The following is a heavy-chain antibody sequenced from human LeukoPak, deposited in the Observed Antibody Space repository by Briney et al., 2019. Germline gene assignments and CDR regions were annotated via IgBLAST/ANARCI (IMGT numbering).Heavy chain of an antibody. Sequence: SETLSLTCAVYGESLNSYYWSWIRQPPGKGLEWIGEIYESGSTEYNPSLKSRVTISMVPSKQQFSLSLTSVTTADTAVYYCTRGAWATRLGSWGLGTPVIVSS. D-gene: IGHD2-15*01. CDR1: GESLNSYY. V-gene: IGHV4-34*01. J-gene: IGHJ4*02. CDR3: TRGAWATRLGS. CDR2: IYESGST.